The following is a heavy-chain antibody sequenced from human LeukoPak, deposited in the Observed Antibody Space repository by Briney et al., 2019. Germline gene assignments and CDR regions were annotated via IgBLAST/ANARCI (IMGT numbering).Heavy chain of an antibody. CDR3: ARDGRGSRSSWFDP. V-gene: IGHV4-38-2*02. D-gene: IGHD3-10*01. J-gene: IGHJ5*02. CDR2: IYNSGST. CDR1: GFSFSSGYF. Sequence: SETLSLTCTVSGFSFSSGYFWGWRRPPPGKGLEWIGTIYNSGSTYYNASLESRVTISVDTSKNQFSLKLSSVTAADTAVYYCARDGRGSRSSWFDPWGQGTLVIVSS.